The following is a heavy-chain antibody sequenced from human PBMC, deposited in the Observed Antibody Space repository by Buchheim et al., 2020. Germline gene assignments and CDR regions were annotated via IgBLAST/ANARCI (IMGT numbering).Heavy chain of an antibody. CDR1: GFTFSSYA. J-gene: IGHJ6*02. D-gene: IGHD4-23*01. V-gene: IGHV3-30-3*01. CDR3: ARDRGGVATQYYYYYGMDV. Sequence: QVQLVESGGGVVQPGRSLRLSCAASGFTFSSYAMHWVRQAPGKGLEWVAVISYDGSNKYYADSVKGRFTISRETSKHTLYLQMNSLRAEDTAVYYCARDRGGVATQYYYYYGMDVWGQGTT. CDR2: ISYDGSNK.